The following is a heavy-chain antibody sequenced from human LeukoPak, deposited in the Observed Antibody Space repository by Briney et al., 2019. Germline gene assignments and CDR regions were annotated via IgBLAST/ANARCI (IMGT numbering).Heavy chain of an antibody. Sequence: SQTLSLTCAVYGGSFSGYYWSWIRQPPGKGLEWIGEINHSGSTNYNPSLKSRVTISVDTSKNQFSLKLSSVTAADTTVYYCARGRAYYFDYWGQGTLVTVSS. CDR3: ARGRAYYFDY. CDR1: GGSFSGYY. J-gene: IGHJ4*02. V-gene: IGHV4-34*01. CDR2: INHSGST.